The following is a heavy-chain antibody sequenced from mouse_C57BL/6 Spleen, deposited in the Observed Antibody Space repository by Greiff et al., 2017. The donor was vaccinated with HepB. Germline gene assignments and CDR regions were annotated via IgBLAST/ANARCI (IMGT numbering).Heavy chain of an antibody. CDR2: IHPNSGST. V-gene: IGHV1-64*01. CDR1: GYTFTSYW. Sequence: QVQLQQSGAELVKPGASVKLSCKASGYTFTSYWMHWVKRRPGQGLEWIGMIHPNSGSTNYNEKFKSKATLTVDKSSSTAYMQLSSLTSEDSAVYYCARQNYDYEGWFAYWGQGTLVTVSA. CDR3: ARQNYDYEGWFAY. D-gene: IGHD2-4*01. J-gene: IGHJ3*01.